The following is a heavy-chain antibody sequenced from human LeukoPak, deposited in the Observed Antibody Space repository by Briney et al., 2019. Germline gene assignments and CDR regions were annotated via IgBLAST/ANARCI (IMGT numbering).Heavy chain of an antibody. CDR3: AGDRATSYFDY. CDR2: IWYDGSNK. J-gene: IGHJ4*02. CDR1: GFTFRRHG. D-gene: IGHD1-26*01. V-gene: IGHV3-33*01. Sequence: GGSLRLSCAASGFTFRRHGMHWVRQAPGKGLEWVAFIWYDGSNKYYTDSVKGRFTISRDNSKNTLYLQMNSLRAEDTAVYYCAGDRATSYFDYWGQGALVTISS.